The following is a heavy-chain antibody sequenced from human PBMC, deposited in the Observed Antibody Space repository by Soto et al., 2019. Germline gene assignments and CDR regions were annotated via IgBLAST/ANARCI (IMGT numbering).Heavy chain of an antibody. J-gene: IGHJ4*02. V-gene: IGHV3-33*05. D-gene: IGHD3-16*01. CDR3: ARWGTTGGLDV. CDR1: GFTFRSYV. Sequence: QVQLVESGGGVVQPGTSLRLSCVGSGFTFRSYVIHWVRQAPGKGLEWVALTSYDGRNNFYGDSVKGRFTISRDNSRNTVELQMDSLRLKATSLDYFARWGTTGGLDVWRQGTLVSVSS. CDR2: TSYDGRNN.